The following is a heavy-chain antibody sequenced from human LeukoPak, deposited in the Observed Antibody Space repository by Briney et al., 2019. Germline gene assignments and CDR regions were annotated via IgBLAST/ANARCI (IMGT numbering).Heavy chain of an antibody. CDR3: ARGQTRSSWFMGYYYYGMDV. CDR2: INQDGSKK. J-gene: IGHJ6*02. D-gene: IGHD6-13*01. Sequence: GGSLRLSCVASGFPFSSYWMTWVRQAPGKGLEWVANINQDGSKKSYVDSVKGRFTISRDNAKNSLYLQMNSLRADDTAVYYCARGQTRSSWFMGYYYYGMDVWGQGTTVTVSS. CDR1: GFPFSSYW. V-gene: IGHV3-7*03.